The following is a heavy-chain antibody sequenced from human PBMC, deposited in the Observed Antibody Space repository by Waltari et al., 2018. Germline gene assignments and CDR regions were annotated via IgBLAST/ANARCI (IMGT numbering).Heavy chain of an antibody. Sequence: QVQLVQSGAEVKKPGSSVKVSCKASGGTFSSYAISWVRQAPGQGLEWMGGIIPIFGTANYAQKFQGRVTITADESTSTAYMELSSPRSEDTAVYYCARSPGIAAAGTGWFDPWGQGTLVTVSS. CDR2: IIPIFGTA. CDR1: GGTFSSYA. V-gene: IGHV1-69*13. J-gene: IGHJ5*02. CDR3: ARSPGIAAAGTGWFDP. D-gene: IGHD6-13*01.